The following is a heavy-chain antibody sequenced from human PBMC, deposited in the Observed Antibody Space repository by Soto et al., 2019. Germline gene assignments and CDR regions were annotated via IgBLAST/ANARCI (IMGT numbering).Heavy chain of an antibody. J-gene: IGHJ5*02. Sequence: PSETLSLTCTVSGGSISSYYWSGIRQPPGKGLEWIGYIYYSGSTNYNPSLKSRVTISVDTSKNQFSLKLTSLTAADTAVYYCARGKRGIRYYGSGTSDWLDPWGQGTLVTVSS. D-gene: IGHD3-10*01. CDR1: GGSISSYY. CDR3: ARGKRGIRYYGSGTSDWLDP. V-gene: IGHV4-59*12. CDR2: IYYSGST.